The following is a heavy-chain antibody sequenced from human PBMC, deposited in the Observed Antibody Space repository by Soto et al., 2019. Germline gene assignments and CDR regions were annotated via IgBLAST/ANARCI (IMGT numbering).Heavy chain of an antibody. CDR2: VYHTGST. J-gene: IGHJ4*02. Sequence: PSETLSLTCTVSGGSFKSGSYSWSWIRQPPGKGLEWIGYVYHTGSTDYNPSLKSRVTISGGTSKNQFSLKVSSVTAADTAVYYCARGTSWQLPFDYWGQGTLVTV. V-gene: IGHV4-61*01. CDR1: GGSFKSGSYS. CDR3: ARGTSWQLPFDY. D-gene: IGHD6-13*01.